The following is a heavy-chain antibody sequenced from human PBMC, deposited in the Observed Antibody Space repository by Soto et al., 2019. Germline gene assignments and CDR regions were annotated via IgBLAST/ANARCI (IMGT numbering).Heavy chain of an antibody. Sequence: GGSLRLSCAGSGFTFTMYWMHWVRQVPGKGPVWVARIYNDGTYADYADSVKGRFTISRGNAKDTLYLQMNDLRAEETAVYYCAKDYSSGWHLDQWGQGTLVTVSS. CDR2: IYNDGTYA. J-gene: IGHJ4*02. CDR3: AKDYSSGWHLDQ. D-gene: IGHD6-19*01. V-gene: IGHV3-74*01. CDR1: GFTFTMYW.